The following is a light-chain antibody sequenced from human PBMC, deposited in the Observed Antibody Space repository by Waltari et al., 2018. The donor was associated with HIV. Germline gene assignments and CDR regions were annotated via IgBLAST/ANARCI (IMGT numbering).Light chain of an antibody. CDR1: QDISNY. CDR3: QQYHSYPYT. Sequence: DIQMTQSPSSLSASVGDRISITCRASQDISNYLACFQQKPGEAPKSLIFDASSLQSGVPSKFSGSGSGTDFTLTISSLQPEDFATYYCQQYHSYPYTFGQGTKLES. J-gene: IGKJ2*01. V-gene: IGKV1-16*02. CDR2: DAS.